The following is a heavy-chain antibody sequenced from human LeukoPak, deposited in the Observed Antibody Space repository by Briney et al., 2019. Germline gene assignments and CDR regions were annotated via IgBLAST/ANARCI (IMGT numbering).Heavy chain of an antibody. CDR2: ISYDGSNK. J-gene: IGHJ4*02. CDR1: GFTFSSYA. CDR3: AREIRDYYDSSGYYFDY. V-gene: IGHV3-30-3*01. D-gene: IGHD3-22*01. Sequence: PGGSLRLSCAASGFTFSSYAMHWVRQAPGKGLEWVAVISYDGSNKYYADSVKGRFTISRDNSKNTLYLQMNSLRAEDTAVYYCAREIRDYYDSSGYYFDYWGQGTLVTVSS.